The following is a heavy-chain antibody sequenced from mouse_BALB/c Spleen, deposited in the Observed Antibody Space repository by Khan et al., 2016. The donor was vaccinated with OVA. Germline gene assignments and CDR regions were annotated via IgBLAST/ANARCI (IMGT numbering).Heavy chain of an antibody. CDR1: GYTFTSYW. CDR3: ASYRYDYFDY. Sequence: QMQLEESGAELARPGASVKLSCKASGYTFTSYWMQWVKQRPGQGLEWIGTIYPGDGDTRYTQKFKGKATLTADKSSSTAYMQLSSLASEDSAVYYCASYRYDYFDYWGQGTTLTVSS. D-gene: IGHD2-14*01. CDR2: IYPGDGDT. J-gene: IGHJ2*01. V-gene: IGHV1-87*01.